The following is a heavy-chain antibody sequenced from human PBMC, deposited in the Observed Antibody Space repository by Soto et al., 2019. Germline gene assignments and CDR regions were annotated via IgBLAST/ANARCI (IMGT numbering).Heavy chain of an antibody. J-gene: IGHJ4*02. CDR3: ARRGSGSYYDY. D-gene: IGHD1-26*01. V-gene: IGHV3-23*01. CDR1: GFTFSSYA. Sequence: EVQLLESGGGLVQPGGSLRLSCAASGFTFSSYAMRWVRQAPVKGLEWVAAISGRGGSTYYADSVKGRFTISRDNSKNPLYRQMNTLRAEDTAVYYCARRGSGSYYDYWGQGTLVTVSS. CDR2: ISGRGGST.